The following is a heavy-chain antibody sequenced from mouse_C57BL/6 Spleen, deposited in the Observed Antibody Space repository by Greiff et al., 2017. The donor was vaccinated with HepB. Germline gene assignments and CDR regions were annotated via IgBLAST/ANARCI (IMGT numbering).Heavy chain of an antibody. CDR1: GFTFSDYG. Sequence: EVKLVESGGGLVKPGGSLKLSCAASGFTFSDYGMHWVRQAPEKGLEWVAYISSGSSTIYYADTVKGRFTISRDNAKNTLFLQMTSLRSEDTAMYDCARLDGSSYGAMDYWGQGTSVTVSS. J-gene: IGHJ4*01. CDR2: ISSGSSTI. D-gene: IGHD1-1*01. CDR3: ARLDGSSYGAMDY. V-gene: IGHV5-17*01.